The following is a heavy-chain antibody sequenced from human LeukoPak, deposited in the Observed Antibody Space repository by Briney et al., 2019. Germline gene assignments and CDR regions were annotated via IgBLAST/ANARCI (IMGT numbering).Heavy chain of an antibody. J-gene: IGHJ3*02. CDR2: ISSSGSTI. CDR1: GFTFSSYE. V-gene: IGHV3-48*03. CDR3: ASLMVRGRFDAFDI. D-gene: IGHD3-10*01. Sequence: PGGSLRLSYAASGFTFSSYEMNWVRQAPGKGLEWVSYISSSGSTIYYADSVKGRFTISRDNAKNSLYLQMNSLRAEDTAVYYCASLMVRGRFDAFDIWGLGTMVTVSS.